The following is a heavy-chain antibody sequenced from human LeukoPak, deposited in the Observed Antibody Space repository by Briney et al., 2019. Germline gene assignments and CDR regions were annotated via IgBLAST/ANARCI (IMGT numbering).Heavy chain of an antibody. J-gene: IGHJ4*02. CDR1: GFTFSSYS. D-gene: IGHD3-10*01. V-gene: IGHV3-48*04. Sequence: GGSLRLSCAASGFTFSSYSMNWVRQAPGKGLEWVSYISSASSSIYYADSVKGRFTISRDNAKNSLFLQMNSLRAEDMAVYYCARSPGLWFGEPGGYFDYWGQGTLVTVSS. CDR2: ISSASSSI. CDR3: ARSPGLWFGEPGGYFDY.